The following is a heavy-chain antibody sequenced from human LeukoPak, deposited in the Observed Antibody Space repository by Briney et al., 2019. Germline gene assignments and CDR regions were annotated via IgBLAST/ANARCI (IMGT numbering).Heavy chain of an antibody. Sequence: GGSLRLSCAASGLTFDDYAMPWVRQAPGKGLEWVGQIKRKIIGETTDYAAPVKGRFTISRDDSKNTLYLQMNSLKTEDTAVYYCTTLNYLGPWEYYPKHDYWGQGTLVTVSS. CDR1: GLTFDDYA. V-gene: IGHV3-15*01. CDR2: IKRKIIGETT. D-gene: IGHD3-16*01. J-gene: IGHJ4*02. CDR3: TTLNYLGPWEYYPKHDY.